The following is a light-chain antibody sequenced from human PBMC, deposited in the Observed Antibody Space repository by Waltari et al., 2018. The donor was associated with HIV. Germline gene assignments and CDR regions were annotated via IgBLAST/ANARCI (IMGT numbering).Light chain of an antibody. CDR2: KAS. V-gene: IGKV1-5*03. J-gene: IGKJ2*01. Sequence: DILMTQSPSILSASVGDRVIITCRASQRISTWLAWYQHKPGTAPKLRIYKASVLEGGVPSRFSGSGSGTEFTLNITNLQPDDFATYYCQHYSSSPYTFGQGTNLEIK. CDR3: QHYSSSPYT. CDR1: QRISTW.